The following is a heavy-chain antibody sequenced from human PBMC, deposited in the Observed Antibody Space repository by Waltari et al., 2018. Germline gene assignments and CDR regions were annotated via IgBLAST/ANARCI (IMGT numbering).Heavy chain of an antibody. V-gene: IGHV4-4*07. CDR3: ARFPLPRGAFDI. J-gene: IGHJ3*02. Sequence: QVQLQEAGPGLVKPPETLSVTGAVLGGAIQRSYGGWTRQPAGKGLEWIGLIYTSGSTNYNPSLKSRVTMSVDTSKNQFSLKLSSVTAADTAVYYCARFPLPRGAFDIWGQGTMVTVSS. CDR1: GGAIQRSY. CDR2: IYTSGST.